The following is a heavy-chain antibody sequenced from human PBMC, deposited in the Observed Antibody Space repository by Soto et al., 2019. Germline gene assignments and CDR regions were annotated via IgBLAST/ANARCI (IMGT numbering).Heavy chain of an antibody. Sequence: SETLSLTCTVSGGSISSYYWSWIRQPPGKGLEWIAYIYYTGSTNYTPSLKSRVTLSADTSKNQFSLKLSSVTAADTAMYYCARVDSSGSYFDSWGQGTLVTVSS. CDR2: IYYTGST. CDR1: GGSISSYY. CDR3: ARVDSSGSYFDS. V-gene: IGHV4-59*01. J-gene: IGHJ4*02. D-gene: IGHD3-22*01.